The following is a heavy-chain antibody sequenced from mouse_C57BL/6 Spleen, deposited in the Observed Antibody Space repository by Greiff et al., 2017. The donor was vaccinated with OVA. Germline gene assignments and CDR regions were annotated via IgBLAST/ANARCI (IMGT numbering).Heavy chain of an antibody. CDR1: GYTFTDYY. Sequence: EVQLQQSGPELVKPGASVKISCKASGYTFTDYYMNWVKQSHGKSLEWIGDINPNNGGTSYNQKFKGKATLTVDKSSSTAYMELRSLTSEDSAVYDCERRGIYYGRSYDYWGQGTTLTVSS. V-gene: IGHV1-26*01. D-gene: IGHD1-1*01. CDR2: INPNNGGT. CDR3: ERRGIYYGRSYDY. J-gene: IGHJ2*01.